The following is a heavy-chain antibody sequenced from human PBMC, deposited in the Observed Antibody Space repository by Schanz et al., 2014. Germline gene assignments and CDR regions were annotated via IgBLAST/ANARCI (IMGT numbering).Heavy chain of an antibody. CDR1: GFSFSSYS. J-gene: IGHJ4*02. D-gene: IGHD5-12*01. V-gene: IGHV3-30*03. CDR3: ARGIGGYGANNYFDY. CDR2: MSYDGSIK. Sequence: GQLLESGGGLIQPGGSLRLSCSASGFSFSSYSMNWVRQAPGKGLEWVAAMSYDGSIKYYGDSVKGRFTISRDNSKNTLYLHMNTLRSEDTAVYSCARGIGGYGANNYFDYWGQGTLVTVSS.